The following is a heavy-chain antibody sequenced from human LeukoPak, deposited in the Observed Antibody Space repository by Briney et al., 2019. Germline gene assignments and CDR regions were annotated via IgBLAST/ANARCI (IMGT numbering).Heavy chain of an antibody. V-gene: IGHV4-34*01. CDR2: INHSGST. J-gene: IGHJ5*02. D-gene: IGHD3-10*01. CDR3: ARDTSTYYYGPAPGGP. Sequence: SETLSLTCAVYGGSFSGYYWSWIRQPPGKGLEWIGEINHSGSTNYNPSLKSRVTISVDTSKNQFSLKLSSVTAADTAVYYCARDTSTYYYGPAPGGPWGQGTLVTVSS. CDR1: GGSFSGYY.